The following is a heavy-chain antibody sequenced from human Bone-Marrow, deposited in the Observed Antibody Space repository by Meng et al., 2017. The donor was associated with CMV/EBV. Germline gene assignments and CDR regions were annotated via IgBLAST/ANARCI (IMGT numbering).Heavy chain of an antibody. CDR1: GGSFSGYY. CDR3: ARLSAEFWSGYYSYYFDY. V-gene: IGHV4-34*01. Sequence: SETLSLTCAVYGGSFSGYYWSWIRQPPGKGLEWIGEINHSGSTNYNPSLKSRVTISVDTSKNQFSLKLSYVTAADTAVYYCARLSAEFWSGYYSYYFDYWGQGTLVTVSS. CDR2: INHSGST. D-gene: IGHD3-3*01. J-gene: IGHJ4*02.